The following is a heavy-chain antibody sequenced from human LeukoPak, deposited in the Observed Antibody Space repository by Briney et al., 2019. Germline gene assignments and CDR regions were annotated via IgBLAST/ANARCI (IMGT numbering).Heavy chain of an antibody. Sequence: SVKVSCKASGGTFSSYAISWVRQAPGQGLEWMGRIIPILGIANYAQKFQGRVTITADKSTSTAYMELSSLRSEDTAVYYCAGYCSSTSCYAHDYYYYYGMDVWGQGTTVTVSS. CDR3: AGYCSSTSCYAHDYYYYYGMDV. CDR1: GGTFSSYA. D-gene: IGHD2-2*01. J-gene: IGHJ6*02. CDR2: IIPILGIA. V-gene: IGHV1-69*04.